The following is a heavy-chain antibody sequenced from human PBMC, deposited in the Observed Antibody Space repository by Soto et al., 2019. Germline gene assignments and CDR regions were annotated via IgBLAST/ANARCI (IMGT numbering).Heavy chain of an antibody. J-gene: IGHJ4*02. V-gene: IGHV5-51*01. D-gene: IGHD5-18*01. Sequence: EESLKISCWRSGYRFCSYWIGWLRQFPGKGLEWMGIIYPGDSDTRYSPSFPGQVTISVDRYISTAYLQWRSLKASTTALYYCARDDTAMVNSLEYCGQANRVTLSS. CDR1: GYRFCSYW. CDR2: IYPGDSDT. CDR3: ARDDTAMVNSLEY.